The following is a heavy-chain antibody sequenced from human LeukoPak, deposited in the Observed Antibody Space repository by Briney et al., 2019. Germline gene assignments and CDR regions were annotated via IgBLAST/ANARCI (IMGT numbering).Heavy chain of an antibody. Sequence: SETLSLTCAVYGGSFSGYYWSWIRQPPGKGLEWIGEINHSGSTNYNPSLKSRVTISVDTSKNQFSLKLSSVTAADTAVYYRARGFGSYYYDSSGRAFDIWGQGTMVTVSS. V-gene: IGHV4-34*01. D-gene: IGHD3-22*01. J-gene: IGHJ3*02. CDR1: GGSFSGYY. CDR3: ARGFGSYYYDSSGRAFDI. CDR2: INHSGST.